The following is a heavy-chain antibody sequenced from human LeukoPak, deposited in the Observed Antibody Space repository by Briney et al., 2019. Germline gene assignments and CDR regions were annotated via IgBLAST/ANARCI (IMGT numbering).Heavy chain of an antibody. D-gene: IGHD2-2*02. CDR2: IYTSGST. CDR3: ARARGYCSSTSCYTAGRRGYYYMDV. V-gene: IGHV4-4*07. J-gene: IGHJ6*03. CDR1: GGSISSYY. Sequence: SETLSLTCTVSGGSISSYYWSWIRQPAGKGLEWIGRIYTSGSTNYNPSLKSRVTMSVDTSKNQFSLKLSSVTAADTAVYYCARARGYCSSTSCYTAGRRGYYYMDVWGKGTTVTVSS.